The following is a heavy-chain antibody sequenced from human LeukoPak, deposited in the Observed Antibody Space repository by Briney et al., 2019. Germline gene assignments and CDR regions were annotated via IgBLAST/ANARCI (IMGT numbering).Heavy chain of an antibody. J-gene: IGHJ3*02. CDR2: IYTSGNN. CDR3: ARGVIHALDI. V-gene: IGHV4-61*02. Sequence: SETLSLTCTVSGGSISSGSYYWCWIRQPAGKGLEWIGRIYTSGNNNYNPSLKSRTTISVDRSKNQFSLKLSSVTAADTEVYYCARGVIHALDIWGQGTMVTVSS. D-gene: IGHD3-22*01. CDR1: GGSISSGSYY.